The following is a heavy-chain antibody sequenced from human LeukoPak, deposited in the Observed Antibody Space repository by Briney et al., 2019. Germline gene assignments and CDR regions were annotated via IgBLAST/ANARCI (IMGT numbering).Heavy chain of an antibody. Sequence: GASLRLSCAASGFTFSSYAMSWVRQAPGKGLEWVSAISDSGGSTYYADSVKGRFTISRDNSKNTLYLQMNSLRAEDTAVYYCAKDRPDILTGSQFDYWGQGTLVTVSS. V-gene: IGHV3-23*01. CDR3: AKDRPDILTGSQFDY. D-gene: IGHD3-9*01. J-gene: IGHJ4*02. CDR1: GFTFSSYA. CDR2: ISDSGGST.